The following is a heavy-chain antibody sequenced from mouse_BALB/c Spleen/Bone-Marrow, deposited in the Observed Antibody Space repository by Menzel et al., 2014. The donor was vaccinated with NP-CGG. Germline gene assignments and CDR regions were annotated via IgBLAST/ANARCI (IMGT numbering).Heavy chain of an antibody. J-gene: IGHJ3*01. CDR2: INSDGGST. V-gene: IGHV5-2*01. Sequence: AQLKQSGGGLVQPGESLKLSCESNEYEFPSHDMSWVRKTPEKRLELVAAINSDGGSTYYPDTMERRFIISRDNSKKTLYLQMSSLRSEDTAFYYCARHGDYYGSSLFAYWGQGTLVTVSA. D-gene: IGHD1-1*01. CDR1: EYEFPSHD. CDR3: ARHGDYYGSSLFAY.